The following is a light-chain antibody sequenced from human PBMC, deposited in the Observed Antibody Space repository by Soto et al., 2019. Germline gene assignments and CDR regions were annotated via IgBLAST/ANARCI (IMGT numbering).Light chain of an antibody. CDR3: QQYKDGPST. J-gene: IGKJ5*01. V-gene: IGKV3-15*01. CDR1: QSVXSN. Sequence: EVVLTQSPGTLSLSPGERANLSCRASQSVXSNLDRYQHKPVQAPRLLIACXSTMATGSPARLSGSASGTEFTLTISSLHSEDVAVYSCQQYKDGPSTFGPGTRLEIK. CDR2: CXS.